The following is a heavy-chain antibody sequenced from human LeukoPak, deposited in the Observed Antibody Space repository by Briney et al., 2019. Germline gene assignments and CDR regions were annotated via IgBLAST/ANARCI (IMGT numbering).Heavy chain of an antibody. V-gene: IGHV3-23*01. Sequence: QSGGSLRLSCAASGFTFSSYAMSWVRQAPGKGLEWVSAISGSATNTYYADSVKGRFTISRDNSKNTLHLQMNSLRAEDTAVYYCAKDWSIAARRAFDIWGRGTMVTVSS. CDR2: ISGSATNT. CDR3: AKDWSIAARRAFDI. CDR1: GFTFSSYA. D-gene: IGHD6-6*01. J-gene: IGHJ3*02.